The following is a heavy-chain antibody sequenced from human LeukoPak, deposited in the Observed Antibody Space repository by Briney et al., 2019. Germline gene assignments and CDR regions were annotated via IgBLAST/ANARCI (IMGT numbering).Heavy chain of an antibody. V-gene: IGHV4-59*01. CDR1: GGSISSYY. J-gene: IGHJ4*02. CDR3: ARGTHDTQNKPVGAADFDY. Sequence: SETLSLTCTVSGGSISSYYWNWIRQAPGKGLEWIGFIYSSGSTNYNPSLKSRVTMSVDTSKNQFSLKLRSVTDADTAVYHCARGTHDTQNKPVGAADFDYWGQGTLVTVSS. CDR2: IYSSGST. D-gene: IGHD2-15*01.